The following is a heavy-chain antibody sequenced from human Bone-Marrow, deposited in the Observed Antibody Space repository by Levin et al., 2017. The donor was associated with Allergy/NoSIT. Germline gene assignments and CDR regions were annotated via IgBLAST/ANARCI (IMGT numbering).Heavy chain of an antibody. V-gene: IGHV4-39*01. Sequence: SETLSLTCTVSGGSISSSSYYWGWIRQPPGKGLEWIGSIYYSGSTYYNPSLKSRVTISVDTSKNQFSLKLSSVTAADTAVYYCARLYPATTVTTSRFDPWGQGTLVTVSS. D-gene: IGHD4-17*01. J-gene: IGHJ5*02. CDR2: IYYSGST. CDR3: ARLYPATTVTTSRFDP. CDR1: GGSISSSSYY.